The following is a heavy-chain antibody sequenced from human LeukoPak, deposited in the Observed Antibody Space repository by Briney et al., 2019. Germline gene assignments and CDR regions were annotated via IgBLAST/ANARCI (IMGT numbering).Heavy chain of an antibody. CDR3: AKDLDSSGYQPDAFDI. CDR2: LSGSGGST. V-gene: IGHV3-23*01. Sequence: GGSLRLSCAAFGFTFSRYAMTWVRQAPGKGLEWVSALSGSGGSTYYADSVKGRFTISRDNSKNTLYLQMNSLRAEDTAVYYCAKDLDSSGYQPDAFDIWGQGTMVTVSS. D-gene: IGHD3-22*01. CDR1: GFTFSRYA. J-gene: IGHJ3*02.